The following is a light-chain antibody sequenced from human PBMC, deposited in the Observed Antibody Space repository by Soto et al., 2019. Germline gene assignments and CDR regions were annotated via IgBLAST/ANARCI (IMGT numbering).Light chain of an antibody. CDR2: DAS. CDR3: QVRDVWPS. CDR1: QSVSTS. Sequence: IVLTQSPVTLALSPGERAVLSCRASQSVSTSLAWYQHKPGQAPRLFIYDASKRAPGIPARFSGSWSGTDFTLTISSLEPEDIAVYYCQVRDVWPSFGQGTKVDIK. J-gene: IGKJ1*01. V-gene: IGKV3-11*01.